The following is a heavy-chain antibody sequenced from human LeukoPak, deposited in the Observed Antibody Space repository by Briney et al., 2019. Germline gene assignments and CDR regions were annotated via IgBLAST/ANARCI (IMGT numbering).Heavy chain of an antibody. J-gene: IGHJ4*02. D-gene: IGHD2-15*01. CDR2: ISTSSSTI. V-gene: IGHV3-48*01. Sequence: GGSLRLSCAASGFTFSSFSMNWVRQAPGKGLEGVSYISTSSSTIYYADSVKGRFTISRDNAKNSLYLQMNSLRAEDTAVYYCARVHAAYPFDYWGQGTLVTVSS. CDR1: GFTFSSFS. CDR3: ARVHAAYPFDY.